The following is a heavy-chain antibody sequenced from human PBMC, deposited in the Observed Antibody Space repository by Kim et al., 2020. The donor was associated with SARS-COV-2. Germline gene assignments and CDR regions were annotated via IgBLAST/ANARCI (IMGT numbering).Heavy chain of an antibody. CDR2: INAGNGNT. D-gene: IGHD5-12*01. J-gene: IGHJ6*02. Sequence: ASVNVSCKASGYTFTSYAMHWVRQAPGQRLEWMGWINAGNGNTKYSQKFQGRVTITRDTSASTAYMELSSLRSEDTAVYYCARWEDSGYDGANYYYGMDVWGQGTTVTVSS. V-gene: IGHV1-3*01. CDR1: GYTFTSYA. CDR3: ARWEDSGYDGANYYYGMDV.